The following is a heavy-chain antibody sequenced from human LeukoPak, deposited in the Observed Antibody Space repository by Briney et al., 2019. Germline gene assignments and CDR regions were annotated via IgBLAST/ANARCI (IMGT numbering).Heavy chain of an antibody. J-gene: IGHJ3*02. D-gene: IGHD6-13*01. Sequence: SETLSLTCAVYGGSFSGYYWSWIRQPPGKGLEWIGEINHSGSTNYNPSLKSRLTISVDTSKNQFSLKLSSVTAADTAVYYCARGEEKAAAGLNAFDIWGQGTLVTVSS. CDR2: INHSGST. V-gene: IGHV4-34*01. CDR3: ARGEEKAAAGLNAFDI. CDR1: GGSFSGYY.